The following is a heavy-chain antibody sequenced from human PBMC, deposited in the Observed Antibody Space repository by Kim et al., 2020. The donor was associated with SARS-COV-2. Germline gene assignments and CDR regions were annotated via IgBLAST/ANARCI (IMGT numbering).Heavy chain of an antibody. CDR1: GFTFRDYY. Sequence: GGSLRLSCAVSGFTFRDYYMSWIRQAPGKGLEWVSYISSAGSTIYYADSVRGRFTMSRDNAKNSLFLQMNSLRAEDTAVYYCARHRFSSSWYSPIDYWGQGTLVTVSS. V-gene: IGHV3-11*04. CDR3: ARHRFSSSWYSPIDY. D-gene: IGHD6-13*01. J-gene: IGHJ4*02. CDR2: ISSAGSTI.